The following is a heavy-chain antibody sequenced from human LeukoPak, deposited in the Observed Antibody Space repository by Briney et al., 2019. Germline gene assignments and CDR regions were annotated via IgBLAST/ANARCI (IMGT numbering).Heavy chain of an antibody. CDR3: ASYVLGDAFDI. D-gene: IGHD3-3*02. J-gene: IGHJ3*02. CDR2: IWYDGSNK. Sequence: GGSLRLSCAASGFTFSGYGMHWVRQAPGKGLEWVAVIWYDGSNKYYADSVKGRFTISRDNSKNTLYLQMNSLRAEDTAVYYCASYVLGDAFDIWGQGTMVTVSS. CDR1: GFTFSGYG. V-gene: IGHV3-33*01.